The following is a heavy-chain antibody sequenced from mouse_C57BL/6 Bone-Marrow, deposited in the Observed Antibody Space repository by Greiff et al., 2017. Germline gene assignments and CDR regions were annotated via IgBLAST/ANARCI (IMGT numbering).Heavy chain of an antibody. CDR2: IDPSDSET. D-gene: IGHD1-1*01. CDR3: ARGGYYYGSSPYWYFDV. CDR1: GYTFTSYW. V-gene: IGHV1-52*01. J-gene: IGHJ1*03. Sequence: QVQLQQPGAELVRPASSVKLSCKASGYTFTSYWMHWVKQRPIQGLEWIGNIDPSDSETHYNQKFKDKATLTVDKSSSTAYMQLSSLTSEDSAVYYGARGGYYYGSSPYWYFDVWGTGTTVTVSS.